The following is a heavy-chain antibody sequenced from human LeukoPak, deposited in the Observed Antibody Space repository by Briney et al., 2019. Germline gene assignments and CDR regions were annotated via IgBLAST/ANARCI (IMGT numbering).Heavy chain of an antibody. Sequence: SQTLSLTCAISGDSVSSNSAAWNWIRQSPSRGLEWLGRTYYRSKWYNDYAVSVKGRIAINPDTSKSQFSLQLDSETPEDTAVYYCARQMAGGYWYFDLWGRGTLVTVSS. CDR2: TYYRSKWYN. CDR1: GDSVSSNSAA. J-gene: IGHJ2*01. V-gene: IGHV6-1*01. D-gene: IGHD6-19*01. CDR3: ARQMAGGYWYFDL.